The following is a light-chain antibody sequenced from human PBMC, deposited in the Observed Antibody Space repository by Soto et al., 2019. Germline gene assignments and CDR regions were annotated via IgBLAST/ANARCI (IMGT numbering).Light chain of an antibody. V-gene: IGLV2-14*01. CDR3: CSATGDITYA. Sequence: QSAMTKPASVSGSPGQSITISCTGTNSDVGAYNYVSWYQQHPGKAPKLIIREVTNRPSGVSSRFSGSKSGNTASLTISGLQAEDEADYYFCSATGDITYAVVTGTKVTF. J-gene: IGLJ1*01. CDR1: NSDVGAYNY. CDR2: EVT.